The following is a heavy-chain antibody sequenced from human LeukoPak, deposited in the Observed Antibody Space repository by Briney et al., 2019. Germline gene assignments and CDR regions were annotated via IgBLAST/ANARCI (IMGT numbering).Heavy chain of an antibody. CDR1: GYTFSNYA. D-gene: IGHD3-10*01. J-gene: IGHJ6*02. V-gene: IGHV1-18*01. CDR2: ISTYTGNT. Sequence: ASVKASCKTSGYTFSNYAISWVRQAPGQGLEWMGWISTYTGNTKYAQKFQGRVTMTTETSTSTAFMELRSLESDDTAVYYCARDYGSGTYSLYYYGLDVWGQGTTVTVSS. CDR3: ARDYGSGTYSLYYYGLDV.